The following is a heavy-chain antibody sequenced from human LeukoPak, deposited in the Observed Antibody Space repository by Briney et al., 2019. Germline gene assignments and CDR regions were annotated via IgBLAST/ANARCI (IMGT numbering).Heavy chain of an antibody. CDR1: GFTVTNNY. D-gene: IGHD3-9*01. J-gene: IGHJ4*02. CDR3: ATVSLTPFDY. Sequence: GGSLRLSCAASGFTVTNNYMIWVRQAPGKGLECVSVIYTGGSTKYADSVKGRFTSSRDKNTLYLQMRGLRVEDTAVYYCATVSLTPFDYWGQGTLVTVSS. V-gene: IGHV3-66*01. CDR2: IYTGGST.